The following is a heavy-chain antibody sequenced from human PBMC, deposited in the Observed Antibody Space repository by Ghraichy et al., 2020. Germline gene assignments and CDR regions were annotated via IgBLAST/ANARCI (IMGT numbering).Heavy chain of an antibody. D-gene: IGHD1-26*01. CDR3: ARQLEWELPFDY. CDR1: GGSISSYY. V-gene: IGHV4-4*09. J-gene: IGHJ4*02. CDR2: IYTSGST. Sequence: ESLNISCTVSGGSISSYYWSWIRQPPGKGLEWIGYIYTSGSTNYNPSLKSRVTISVDTSKNQFSLKLSSVTAADTAVYYCARQLEWELPFDYWGQGTLVTVSS.